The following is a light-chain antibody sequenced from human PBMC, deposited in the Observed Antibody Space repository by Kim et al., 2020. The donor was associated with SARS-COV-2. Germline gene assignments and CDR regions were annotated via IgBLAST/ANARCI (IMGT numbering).Light chain of an antibody. Sequence: SYELTQPPSVSVSPGQTASITCSGDKLGDKYACWYQQKPGQSPVLVIYQDSKRPSGIPERFSGSNSGNTATLTISGTQAMDEADYYCQAWDSGTHVVFGG. J-gene: IGLJ2*01. CDR1: KLGDKY. CDR3: QAWDSGTHVV. CDR2: QDS. V-gene: IGLV3-1*01.